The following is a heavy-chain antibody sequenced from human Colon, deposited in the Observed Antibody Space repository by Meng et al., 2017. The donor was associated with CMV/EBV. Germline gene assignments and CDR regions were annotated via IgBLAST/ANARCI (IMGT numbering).Heavy chain of an antibody. CDR3: ATSRWESYFQR. D-gene: IGHD1-26*01. V-gene: IGHV4-39*02. CDR2: VYHSGRT. CDR1: GDTISTSYSY. J-gene: IGHJ1*01. Sequence: TCQVSGDTISTSYSYWGWIRQPPGKEPEWIGSVYHSGRTYEHPFLKSRLTISADTSMNTFSLKLGSVTATDTAVYYCATSRWESYFQRWGQGTLVTVSS.